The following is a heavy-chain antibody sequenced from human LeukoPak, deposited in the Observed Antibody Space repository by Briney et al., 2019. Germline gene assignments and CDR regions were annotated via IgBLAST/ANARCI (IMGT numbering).Heavy chain of an antibody. V-gene: IGHV1-69*05. CDR1: GYTFTGYY. CDR2: IIPIFGTA. Sequence: ASVKVSCKASGYTFTGYYMHWVRQAPGQGLEWTGGIIPIFGTANYAQKFQGRVTITTDESTSTAYMELSSLRSEDTAVYYCARDGRVEWLFGAENWFDPWGQGTLVTVSS. D-gene: IGHD3-3*01. CDR3: ARDGRVEWLFGAENWFDP. J-gene: IGHJ5*02.